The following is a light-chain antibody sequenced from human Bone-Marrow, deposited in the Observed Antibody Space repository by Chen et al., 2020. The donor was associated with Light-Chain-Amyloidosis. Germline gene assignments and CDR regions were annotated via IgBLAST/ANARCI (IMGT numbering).Light chain of an antibody. Sequence: QFALTPPALVSGTSGQAVTIPRTGTSSDVGGDNHVSWYQQHPDKAPKLMIYEVTNRPSWVPDRFSGSKSDNTASLTISGLQTEDEADYFCSSYTITNTLVFGSGTRVTVL. J-gene: IGLJ1*01. V-gene: IGLV2-14*01. CDR3: SSYTITNTLV. CDR1: SSDVGGDNH. CDR2: EVT.